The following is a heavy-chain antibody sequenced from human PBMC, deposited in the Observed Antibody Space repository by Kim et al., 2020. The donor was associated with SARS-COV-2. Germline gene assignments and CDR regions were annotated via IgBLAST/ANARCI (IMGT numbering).Heavy chain of an antibody. J-gene: IGHJ4*02. CDR1: GYTFSSYD. CDR3: ARGHAWNGGPYYFDY. D-gene: IGHD1-1*01. Sequence: ASVNVSCKASGYTFSSYDINWVRQATGQGLEWMGWMNPISGNTGYAQKFQGRVTMTRNTSTSTAYMDLSSLRSEDTAVYYCARGHAWNGGPYYFDYWGQGTLVTVSS. V-gene: IGHV1-8*01. CDR2: MNPISGNT.